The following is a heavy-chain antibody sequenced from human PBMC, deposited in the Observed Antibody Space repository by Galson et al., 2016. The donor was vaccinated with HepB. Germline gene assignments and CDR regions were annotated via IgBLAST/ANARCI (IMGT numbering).Heavy chain of an antibody. CDR2: IIAIMGTT. D-gene: IGHD2-8*01. CDR3: ARDSPQYAIQEPPYYYDMDV. V-gene: IGHV1-69*13. Sequence: SVKVSCKASGGSFVSYAISWVRQAPGQGLEWMGGIIAIMGTTNYAQKFQGRLTITADESASAAYMELRSLRSEDTAMYYCARDSPQYAIQEPPYYYDMDVWGQGTTVTVSS. J-gene: IGHJ6*02. CDR1: GGSFVSYA.